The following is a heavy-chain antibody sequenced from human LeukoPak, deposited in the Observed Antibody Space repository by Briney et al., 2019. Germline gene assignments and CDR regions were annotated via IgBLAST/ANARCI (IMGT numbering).Heavy chain of an antibody. J-gene: IGHJ6*02. CDR2: INPSGGST. CDR3: ARDRHGSGTYNYYGMDV. D-gene: IGHD3-10*01. Sequence: GASVKVSCKASGYMFTTYYMHWVRQAPGQGLEWMGIINPSGGSTTYAQKFQGRVTITRDTSTSTVYMEVSSLRSEDTAVYFCARDRHGSGTYNYYGMDVWGQGTTVTVSS. V-gene: IGHV1-46*01. CDR1: GYMFTTYY.